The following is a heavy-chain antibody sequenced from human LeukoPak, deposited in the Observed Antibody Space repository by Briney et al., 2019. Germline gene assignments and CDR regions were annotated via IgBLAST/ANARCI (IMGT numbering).Heavy chain of an antibody. V-gene: IGHV1-69*06. CDR1: GGTFSSYA. CDR2: IIPIFGTA. J-gene: IGHJ4*02. D-gene: IGHD5-18*01. Sequence: GASVKVSCKAPGGTFSSYAISWVRQAPGQGLEWMGGIIPIFGTANYAQKFQGRVTITADKSTSTAYMELSSLRSEDTAVYYCAREAGSYGLYYFDYWGQGTLVTVSS. CDR3: AREAGSYGLYYFDY.